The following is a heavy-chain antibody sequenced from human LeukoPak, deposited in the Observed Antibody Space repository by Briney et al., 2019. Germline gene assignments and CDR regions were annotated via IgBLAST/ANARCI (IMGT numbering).Heavy chain of an antibody. Sequence: SETLSLTCTVSGGSISSGGYYWSWIRQHPGKGLEWIGYIYYSGSTYYNPSLKSRVTISVDTSKNQFSLKLSSVTAADTAVYYCARDRLDTAMAAYYYYYGMDVWGQGTTVTVSS. J-gene: IGHJ6*02. CDR1: GGSISSGGYY. CDR2: IYYSGST. D-gene: IGHD5-18*01. V-gene: IGHV4-31*03. CDR3: ARDRLDTAMAAYYYYYGMDV.